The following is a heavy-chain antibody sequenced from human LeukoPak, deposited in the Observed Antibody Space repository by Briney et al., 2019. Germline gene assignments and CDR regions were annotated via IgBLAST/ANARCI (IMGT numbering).Heavy chain of an antibody. CDR3: VKSIIVVVPAAGYNWFDP. J-gene: IGHJ5*02. D-gene: IGHD2-2*01. Sequence: GGSLRLSCAASGFTFSSYAMSWVRQAPGKGLEWVSAISGSGGSTYYADSVKGRFTISRDSSKNTLYLQMNSLRAEDTAVYYCVKSIIVVVPAAGYNWFDPWGQGTLVTVSS. V-gene: IGHV3-23*01. CDR2: ISGSGGST. CDR1: GFTFSSYA.